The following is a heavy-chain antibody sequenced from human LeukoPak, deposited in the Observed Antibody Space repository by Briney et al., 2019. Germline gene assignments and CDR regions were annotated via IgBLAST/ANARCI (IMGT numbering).Heavy chain of an antibody. V-gene: IGHV4-34*01. CDR3: ARAYSSSWTDAFDI. CDR2: INHSGST. Sequence: PSETLSLTCAVYGGSFSGYYWSWIRQPPGKGLEWIGEINHSGSTNYNPSLKSRVTISVDKSKNQFSLKLSSVTAADTAVYYCARAYSSSWTDAFDIWGQGTMVTVSS. J-gene: IGHJ3*02. D-gene: IGHD6-13*01. CDR1: GGSFSGYY.